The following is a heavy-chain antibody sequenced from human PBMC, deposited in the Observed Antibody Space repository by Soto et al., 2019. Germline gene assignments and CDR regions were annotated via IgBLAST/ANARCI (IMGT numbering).Heavy chain of an antibody. V-gene: IGHV1-69*13. CDR3: ARHYDSSGYPSPREAFDI. D-gene: IGHD3-22*01. Sequence: ASVKVSCKASGGTFSSYAISWVRQAPGQGLEWMGGIIPIFGTANYAQKFQGRVTITADESTSTAYMELSSLRSEDTAVYYCARHYDSSGYPSPREAFDIWGQGTMVT. CDR2: IIPIFGTA. CDR1: GGTFSSYA. J-gene: IGHJ3*02.